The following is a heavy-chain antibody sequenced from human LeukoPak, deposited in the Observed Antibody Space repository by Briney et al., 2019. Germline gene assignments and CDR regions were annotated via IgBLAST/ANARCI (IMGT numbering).Heavy chain of an antibody. Sequence: GGSLRLSCAASGFTFSSYSMNWVRQAPGKGLAWVSYVSSSSSAIYYADSVKGRFTISRDNAKNSLYLQMNSLRDEDTAVYYCARSATTVPACFDYWGQGTLVTVSS. D-gene: IGHD4-17*01. CDR1: GFTFSSYS. J-gene: IGHJ4*02. V-gene: IGHV3-48*02. CDR3: ARSATTVPACFDY. CDR2: VSSSSSAI.